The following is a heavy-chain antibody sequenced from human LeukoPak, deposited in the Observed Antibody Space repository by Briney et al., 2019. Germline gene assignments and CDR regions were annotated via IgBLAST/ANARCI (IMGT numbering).Heavy chain of an antibody. Sequence: PGRSLRLSCAASGFIFEDYAMHWVRQAPGRGLVWVSTIGAYAARTYYADSVKGRFTTSRENSKSTLSLQMNSLRAEDTALYYCAKDPLGGGSSLINWFDSWGQGVWVTVSS. D-gene: IGHD1-26*01. J-gene: IGHJ5*01. CDR1: GFIFEDYA. V-gene: IGHV3-23*01. CDR3: AKDPLGGGSSLINWFDS. CDR2: IGAYAART.